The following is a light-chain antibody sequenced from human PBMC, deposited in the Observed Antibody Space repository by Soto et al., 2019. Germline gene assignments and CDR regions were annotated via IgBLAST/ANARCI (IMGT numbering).Light chain of an antibody. J-gene: IGLJ1*01. CDR2: DVS. CDR1: SSDVGGYNY. CDR3: CSYAGSYV. V-gene: IGLV2-11*01. Sequence: SLLPQPRSVSGSPGQSVTISCPGTSSDVGGYNYVSWYQQHPGKAPKLMIYDVSKRPSGVPDRFSGSKSGNTASLTISGLQAEDEADYYCCSYAGSYVFGTGTKVTVL.